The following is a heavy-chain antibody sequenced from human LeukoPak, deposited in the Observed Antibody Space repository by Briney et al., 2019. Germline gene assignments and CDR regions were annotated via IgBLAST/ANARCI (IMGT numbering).Heavy chain of an antibody. CDR2: INCDNGNT. Sequence: ASVKVSCKTSGYYFSTYSINWVRQVPGQGLGWVGWINCDNGNTNYAQKFQGRVTMTTDTPTTTAYMELGSLTSDDTAVYYYTREWKGGDNWGQGSLVTVSS. V-gene: IGHV1-18*01. CDR3: TREWKGGDN. CDR1: GYYFSTYS. D-gene: IGHD1-1*01. J-gene: IGHJ4*02.